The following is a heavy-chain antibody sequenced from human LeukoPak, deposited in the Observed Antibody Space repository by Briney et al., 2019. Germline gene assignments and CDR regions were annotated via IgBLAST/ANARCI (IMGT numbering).Heavy chain of an antibody. Sequence: SETLSLTCTVSGGSISSSSYYWGWIRQPPGKGLEWIGSIHYSGNTYYNPSLKSRVTISVDTSKNQFSLNLRSVTAADTAVYYCARHRGSCSGGSCYEYFEYWGQGTLVTVSS. CDR2: IHYSGNT. CDR1: GGSISSSSYY. D-gene: IGHD2-15*01. J-gene: IGHJ1*01. CDR3: ARHRGSCSGGSCYEYFEY. V-gene: IGHV4-39*01.